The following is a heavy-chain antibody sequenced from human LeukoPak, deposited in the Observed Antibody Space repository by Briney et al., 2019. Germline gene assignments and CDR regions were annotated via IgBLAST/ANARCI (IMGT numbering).Heavy chain of an antibody. CDR1: GFTFSSYA. D-gene: IGHD5-18*01. CDR3: AKDRGYSYELVLDAFDI. CDR2: ISGSGGST. Sequence: PGGSLRLSCAASGFTFSSYAMSWVRQAPGKGLEWVSAISGSGGSTYYADSVKGRFTISRDNSKTTLYLQMNSLRAEDTAVYYCAKDRGYSYELVLDAFDIWGQGTMVTVSS. J-gene: IGHJ3*02. V-gene: IGHV3-23*01.